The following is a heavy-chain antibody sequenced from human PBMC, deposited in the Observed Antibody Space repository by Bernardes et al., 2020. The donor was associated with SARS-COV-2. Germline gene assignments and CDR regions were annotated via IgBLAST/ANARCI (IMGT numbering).Heavy chain of an antibody. Sequence: SETLSLTCAIYGGSFSGYYWNWIRQPPGKGLEWIGEINHSGSTSYNPSLKSRVSVSVDTSKNQFSLKLSSVTAADTAVYYCARDPSLSIAAHPDYWGQGTLVTVSS. J-gene: IGHJ4*02. V-gene: IGHV4-34*01. CDR1: GGSFSGYY. CDR2: INHSGST. D-gene: IGHD6-6*01. CDR3: ARDPSLSIAAHPDY.